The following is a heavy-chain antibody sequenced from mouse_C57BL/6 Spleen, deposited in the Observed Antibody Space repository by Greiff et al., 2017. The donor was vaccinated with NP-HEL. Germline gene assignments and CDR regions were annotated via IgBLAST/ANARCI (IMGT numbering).Heavy chain of an antibody. CDR1: GFNIKDYY. CDR3: TTNYGSSYGDYFDY. Sequence: VQLQQSGAELVRPGASVKLSCTASGFNIKDYYMHWVKQRPEQGLEWIGRIDPEDGDTEYAPKFPGKATMTADTSSNTAYLQLSSLTSEDTAVYYCTTNYGSSYGDYFDYWGQGTTLTVSS. J-gene: IGHJ2*01. V-gene: IGHV14-1*01. D-gene: IGHD1-1*01. CDR2: IDPEDGDT.